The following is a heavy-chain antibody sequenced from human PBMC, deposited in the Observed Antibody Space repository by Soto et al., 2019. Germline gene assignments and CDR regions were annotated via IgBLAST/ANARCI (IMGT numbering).Heavy chain of an antibody. CDR1: GYTFNSYI. Sequence: GGSMRLSCAACGYTFNSYIMNLVRQTPGKGLEWVSSISSSSSYIYYADSVKGRLTISRDNAKNSLYLQMNSLRAEDTAVYYCARLKSVAAPFDYWGAATLVTVSS. D-gene: IGHD6-19*01. CDR2: ISSSSSYI. J-gene: IGHJ4*02. CDR3: ARLKSVAAPFDY. V-gene: IGHV3-21*01.